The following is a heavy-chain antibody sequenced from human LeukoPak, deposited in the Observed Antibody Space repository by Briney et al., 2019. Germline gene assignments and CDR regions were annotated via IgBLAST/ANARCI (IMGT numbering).Heavy chain of an antibody. V-gene: IGHV3-43*01. Sequence: PGGSLRLSCATSGFSFDFYTIHWVRQAPGKGLEWVALANGYGDKRYADSVKSRFTICRDSSKKALYLHMNGLRGGDSGLYFCTKEMDTIFFGSWGQGTQVTV. J-gene: IGHJ4*03. CDR2: ANGYGDK. CDR1: GFSFDFYT. D-gene: IGHD5-24*01. CDR3: TKEMDTIFFGS.